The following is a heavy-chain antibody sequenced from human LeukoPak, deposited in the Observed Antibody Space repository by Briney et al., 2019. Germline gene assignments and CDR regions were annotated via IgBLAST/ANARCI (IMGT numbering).Heavy chain of an antibody. D-gene: IGHD2/OR15-2a*01. CDR2: MNPDSGNT. CDR3: ARSGFSNTFPLDY. J-gene: IGHJ4*02. CDR1: GYTFTSYD. Sequence: ASVKVSCKASGYTFTSYDINWVRQATGQGLEWMGWMNPDSGNTGYAQKFQGRVTMTRYTSISTAYMELSSLRSEDTAVYYCARSGFSNTFPLDYWGQGTLVTVSS. V-gene: IGHV1-8*01.